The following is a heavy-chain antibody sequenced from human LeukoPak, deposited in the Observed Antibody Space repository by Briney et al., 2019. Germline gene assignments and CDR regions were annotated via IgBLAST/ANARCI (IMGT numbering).Heavy chain of an antibody. V-gene: IGHV3-23*01. CDR3: AKWPDIVVVPAAMRFDP. Sequence: GGSLRLSCAASGFTFSSYAMSWVRQAPGEGLAWVSAISGSGGSTYYADSVKGRFTISRDNSKNTLYLQMNSLRAEDTAVYYCAKWPDIVVVPAAMRFDPWGQGTLVTVSS. J-gene: IGHJ5*02. CDR2: ISGSGGST. D-gene: IGHD2-2*01. CDR1: GFTFSSYA.